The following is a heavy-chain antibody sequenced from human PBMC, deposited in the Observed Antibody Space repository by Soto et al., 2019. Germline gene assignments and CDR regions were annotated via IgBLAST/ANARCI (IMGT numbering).Heavy chain of an antibody. CDR2: ISQSGST. CDR1: GVSSASSNW. Sequence: QVQLQESGPGLVKPSGTLSLTCVVSGVSSASSNWWSWVRQPPGKGLEWIGEISQSGSTHFHPSLQSRLTISIDNPKTQFSLNLGSVTAADTAVYYCASDRGYTLGDWGQGTLVTVSS. CDR3: ASDRGYTLGD. J-gene: IGHJ4*02. V-gene: IGHV4-4*02. D-gene: IGHD5-12*01.